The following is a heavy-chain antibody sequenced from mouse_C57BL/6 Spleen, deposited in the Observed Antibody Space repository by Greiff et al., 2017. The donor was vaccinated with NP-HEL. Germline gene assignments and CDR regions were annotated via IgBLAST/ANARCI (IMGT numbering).Heavy chain of an antibody. CDR1: GYTFTSYW. D-gene: IGHD1-3*01. CDR2: IDPSDSYT. Sequence: VQLQQPGAELVMPGASVKLSCKASGYTFTSYWMHWVKQRPGQGLEWIGEIDPSDSYTNYNQKFKGKSTLTVDKSSSTAYMQLSSLTSEDSAVYYCARGGKLAWFAYWGQGTLVTVSA. J-gene: IGHJ3*01. CDR3: ARGGKLAWFAY. V-gene: IGHV1-69*01.